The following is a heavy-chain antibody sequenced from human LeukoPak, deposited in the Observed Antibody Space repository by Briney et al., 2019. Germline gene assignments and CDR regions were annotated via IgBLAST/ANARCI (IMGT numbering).Heavy chain of an antibody. J-gene: IGHJ4*02. CDR1: GFTFSSYA. V-gene: IGHV3-23*01. D-gene: IGHD3-22*01. CDR2: ISGSGGST. Sequence: GGSLRLSCAASGFTFSSYAMSWVRQDPGKGLEWVSAISGSGGSTYYADSVKGRFTISRDNSKNTLYLQMNSLRAEDTAVYYCAMSEPSYYDSSGYPGYYFDYWGQGTPVTVSS. CDR3: AMSEPSYYDSSGYPGYYFDY.